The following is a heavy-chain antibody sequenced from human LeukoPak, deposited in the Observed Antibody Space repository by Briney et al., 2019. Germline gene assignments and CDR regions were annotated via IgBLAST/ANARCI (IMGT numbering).Heavy chain of an antibody. CDR3: AGEPYGGNSDWLLDP. Sequence: PGRSLRLSCAASGFTFNDHGMHWVRQAPGKGLEWVALIWYDGINKYYADSVKGRFTISRDNSKNTLYLQMNSLRVEDTAVYYCAGEPYGGNSDWLLDPWGQGTLVTVSS. CDR2: IWYDGINK. D-gene: IGHD4-23*01. V-gene: IGHV3-33*01. CDR1: GFTFNDHG. J-gene: IGHJ5*02.